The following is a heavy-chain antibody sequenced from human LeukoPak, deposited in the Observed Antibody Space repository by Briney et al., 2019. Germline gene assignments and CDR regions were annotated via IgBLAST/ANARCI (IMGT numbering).Heavy chain of an antibody. CDR2: ISSNGGST. CDR3: ASEREGGNCSGGSCYSFDY. CDR1: GFTFSSYA. J-gene: IGHJ4*02. Sequence: GGSLRLSCAASGFTFSSYAMHWVRQAPGKGLEYVSAISSNGGSTYYANSVKGRFTISRDNSKNTLYLQMGSLRAEDMAVYYCASEREGGNCSGGSCYSFDYWGQGTLVTVSS. V-gene: IGHV3-64*01. D-gene: IGHD2-15*01.